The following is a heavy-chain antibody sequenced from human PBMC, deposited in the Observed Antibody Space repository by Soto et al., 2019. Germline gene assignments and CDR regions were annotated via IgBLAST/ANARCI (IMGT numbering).Heavy chain of an antibody. V-gene: IGHV3-21*01. D-gene: IGHD3-16*01. CDR2: ISSSSSYI. CDR1: GFTFSSYS. Sequence: LRLSCAASGFTFSSYSMNWVRQAPGKGLEWVSSISSSSSYIYYADSVKGRFTISRDNAKNSLYLQMNSLRAEDTAVYYCARRGLSARGVYHGMDVWGQGTTVTVSS. CDR3: ARRGLSARGVYHGMDV. J-gene: IGHJ6*02.